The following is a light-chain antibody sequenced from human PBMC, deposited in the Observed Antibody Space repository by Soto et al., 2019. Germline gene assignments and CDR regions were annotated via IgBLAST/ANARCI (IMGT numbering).Light chain of an antibody. CDR1: QAVXSW. J-gene: IGKJ1*01. Sequence: IQVKQSASTLSGSEGDGVTITCQASQAVXSWFAWYQQKPGKAPKLLXAKASTLKRGGPSRLSGSGSGTEFTLPISSLQPEDFATYYCQHYKSDSEAFGQGTKVDI. CDR3: QHYKSDSEA. V-gene: IGKV1-5*03. CDR2: KAS.